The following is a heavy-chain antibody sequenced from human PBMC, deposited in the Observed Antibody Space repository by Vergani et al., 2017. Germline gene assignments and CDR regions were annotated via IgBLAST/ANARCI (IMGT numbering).Heavy chain of an antibody. CDR1: GFTFDDYA. D-gene: IGHD3-10*01. V-gene: IGHV3-9*01. Sequence: EVQLVESGGGLVQPGRSLRLSCAASGFTFDDYAMHWVRQAPGKGLEWVSGISWNSGSIGYADSVKGRFTISRDNAKNSLYLQMNSLRAEDTAVYYCAKDYYGSGSSRGGAFDIWGQGTMVTVSS. CDR3: AKDYYGSGSSRGGAFDI. J-gene: IGHJ3*02. CDR2: ISWNSGSI.